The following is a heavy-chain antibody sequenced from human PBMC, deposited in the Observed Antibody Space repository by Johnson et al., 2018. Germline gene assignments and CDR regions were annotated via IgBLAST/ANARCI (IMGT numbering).Heavy chain of an antibody. CDR3: VKFARPGRVSTVLSDPAFDA. D-gene: IGHD5/OR15-5a*01. CDR1: GFTFNTYP. V-gene: IGHV3-30*18. Sequence: VQLWESGGIVIQPGRSLRLSCAASGFTFNTYPMHWVRQAPGKGLEWVAVISYDGVNQYHEVSVRGRFTVSRDKSKNTLYLQMSSLGAEDTALYYCVKFARPGRVSTVLSDPAFDAWGQGTMVTVSA. J-gene: IGHJ3*01. CDR2: ISYDGVNQ.